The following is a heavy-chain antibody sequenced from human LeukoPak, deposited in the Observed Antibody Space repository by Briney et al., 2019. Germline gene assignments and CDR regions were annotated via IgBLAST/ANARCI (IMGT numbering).Heavy chain of an antibody. CDR1: GSTFTGQF. J-gene: IGHJ4*02. CDR3: ARSGFSTGFYLDF. V-gene: IGHV1-2*02. D-gene: IGHD6-19*01. CDR2: IDPPSGVP. Sequence: ASVKVSCKASGSTFTGQFIHWLRQAPGEGLEWMGWIDPPSGVPHYAQKFQDTVTLTRDTSTGTAYMELHRLQSDDTAVYYCARSGFSTGFYLDFWGQGTLISVSS.